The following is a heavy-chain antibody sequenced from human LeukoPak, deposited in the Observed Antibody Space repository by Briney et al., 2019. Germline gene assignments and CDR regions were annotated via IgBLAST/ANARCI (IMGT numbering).Heavy chain of an antibody. Sequence: GGSLRLSCVASGFMFSDYGMHWVRQAPGKGLEWVAFIRSDGSGEYYTGSVKGRFTISRDNSKNTLYVQMNSLRLEDTAVYYCGKHDSVSDYWGQGTLVTVSS. CDR3: GKHDSVSDY. V-gene: IGHV3-30*02. CDR2: IRSDGSGE. D-gene: IGHD5/OR15-5a*01. CDR1: GFMFSDYG. J-gene: IGHJ4*02.